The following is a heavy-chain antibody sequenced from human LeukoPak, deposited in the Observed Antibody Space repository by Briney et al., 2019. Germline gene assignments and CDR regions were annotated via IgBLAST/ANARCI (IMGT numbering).Heavy chain of an antibody. CDR3: AREHAYYYDSSGTALTAKIKYYFDY. CDR2: INQGESAK. D-gene: IGHD3-22*01. CDR1: GFTFSSYW. V-gene: IGHV3-7*01. J-gene: IGHJ4*02. Sequence: GGSLRLSCAASGFTFSSYWMSWVRQAPGKGLEWVASINQGESAKLYVDSVKGRFTISRDNAKNSLFLQMNSLRDEDTAVYYCAREHAYYYDSSGTALTAKIKYYFDYWGQGTLVTVSS.